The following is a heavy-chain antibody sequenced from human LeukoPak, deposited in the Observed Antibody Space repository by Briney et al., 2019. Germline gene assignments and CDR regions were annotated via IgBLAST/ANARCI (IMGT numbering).Heavy chain of an antibody. V-gene: IGHV4-59*08. CDR3: ASSDRYTSGLPFDY. D-gene: IGHD6-19*01. CDR1: GGSLSGDY. CDR2: IYYSGST. J-gene: IGHJ4*02. Sequence: SETLSLTCTVSGGSLSGDYWSWIRQPPGKGLEWIGYIYYSGSTNYNPSLKSRVTISVDTSKNQFSLGLSSVTAADTAVYYCASSDRYTSGLPFDYWGQGTLVTVSS.